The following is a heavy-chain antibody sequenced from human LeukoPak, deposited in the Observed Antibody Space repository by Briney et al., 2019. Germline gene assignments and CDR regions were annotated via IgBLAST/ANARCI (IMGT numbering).Heavy chain of an antibody. D-gene: IGHD5-18*01. CDR1: GFTFSSYA. Sequence: GGSLRLSCAASGFTFSSYAMHWVRQAPGKGLEWVAVISYDGSNKYYADSVKGRFTISRDNSKNTLYLQMNSLRAEDTAVYYCASLPTVLDTAMLIHPNWFDPWGQGTLVTVSS. CDR3: ASLPTVLDTAMLIHPNWFDP. V-gene: IGHV3-30*01. J-gene: IGHJ5*02. CDR2: ISYDGSNK.